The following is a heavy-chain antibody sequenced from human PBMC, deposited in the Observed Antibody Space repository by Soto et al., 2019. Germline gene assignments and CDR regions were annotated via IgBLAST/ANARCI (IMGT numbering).Heavy chain of an antibody. CDR1: GFTFSSYS. V-gene: IGHV3-48*02. J-gene: IGHJ4*02. D-gene: IGHD3-22*01. Sequence: GGSLRLSCAASGFTFSSYSMNWVRQAPGKGLEWVSYISSSSSTIYYADSVKGRFTISRDNAKNSLYLQMNSLRDEDTAVYYCARAAQRIVVVPRYAYWGQGTLVTVSS. CDR2: ISSSSSTI. CDR3: ARAAQRIVVVPRYAY.